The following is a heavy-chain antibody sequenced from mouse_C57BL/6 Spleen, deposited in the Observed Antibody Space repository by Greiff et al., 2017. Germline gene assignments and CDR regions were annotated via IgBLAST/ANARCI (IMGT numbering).Heavy chain of an antibody. V-gene: IGHV1-64*01. CDR2: IHPNSGST. Sequence: QVQLKQPGAELVKPGASVKLSCKASGYTFTSYWMHWVKQRPGQGLEWIGMIHPNSGSTNYNEKFKSKATLTVDKSSSTAYMQLSSLTSEDSAVYYCAREEAYDYAWFAYWGQGTLVTVSA. J-gene: IGHJ3*01. CDR1: GYTFTSYW. CDR3: AREEAYDYAWFAY. D-gene: IGHD2-4*01.